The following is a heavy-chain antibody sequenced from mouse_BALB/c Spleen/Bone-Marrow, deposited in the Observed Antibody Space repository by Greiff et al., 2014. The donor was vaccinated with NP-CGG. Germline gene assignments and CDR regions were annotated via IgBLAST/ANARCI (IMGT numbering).Heavy chain of an antibody. CDR3: TRGRTWDFDY. J-gene: IGHJ2*01. CDR1: GYTFTTYY. V-gene: IGHV1S81*02. Sequence: VQLQESGAELVKPGTSVKLSCKASGYTFTTYYMYWVKQRPGQGPEWIGEINPSNGGTNFKEKFKSKATLTVDKSSSTAYMQLSSLTSEDSAVYYCTRGRTWDFDYWGQGTTLTVSS. CDR2: INPSNGGT. D-gene: IGHD4-1*01.